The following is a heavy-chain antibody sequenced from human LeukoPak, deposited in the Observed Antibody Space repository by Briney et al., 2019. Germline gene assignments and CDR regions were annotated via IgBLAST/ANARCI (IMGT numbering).Heavy chain of an antibody. CDR2: TYYRSKWSN. V-gene: IGHV6-1*01. CDR1: GDSVSSNTVT. CDR3: VRVVGGTFQH. J-gene: IGHJ1*01. D-gene: IGHD2-15*01. Sequence: SQTLSLSCATSGDSVSSNTVTWNWIRQSPSRGLEWLGRTYYRSKWSNDYSVSVKSRIIINPDTSKNQFFLQLSSVTPEDTAVYYCVRVVGGTFQHWGQGTLVTVSS.